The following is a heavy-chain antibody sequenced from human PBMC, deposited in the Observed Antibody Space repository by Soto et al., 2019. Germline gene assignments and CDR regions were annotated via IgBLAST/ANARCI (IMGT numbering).Heavy chain of an antibody. J-gene: IGHJ4*02. CDR2: IRGSGDRR. CDR3: AKFYYGSGRYRGGFDY. D-gene: IGHD3-10*01. V-gene: IGHV3-23*01. Sequence: EVQLLESGGGLVQPGGSLRLSCAASGFTFSSYAMSWVRQAPGKGLEWVSGIRGSGDRRNNADSVKGRFTISRDDSKNTLYLQMNSLRAEDTAIYYCAKFYYGSGRYRGGFDYWGQGTLVTVSS. CDR1: GFTFSSYA.